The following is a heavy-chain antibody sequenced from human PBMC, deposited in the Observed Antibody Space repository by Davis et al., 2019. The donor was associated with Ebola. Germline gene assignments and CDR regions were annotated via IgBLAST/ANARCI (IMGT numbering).Heavy chain of an antibody. Sequence: GESLKISCAASGFTFSSYSMNWVRQAPGKGLEWVSAVSGSGTTTSYADSVKGRFTISRDNSNNTLDLQMHSLGVEDPARYYCAKASWGPAARPLLDSWGQGIMVTVSS. J-gene: IGHJ4*02. V-gene: IGHV3-23*01. CDR1: GFTFSSYS. CDR2: VSGSGTTT. CDR3: AKASWGPAARPLLDS. D-gene: IGHD2-2*02.